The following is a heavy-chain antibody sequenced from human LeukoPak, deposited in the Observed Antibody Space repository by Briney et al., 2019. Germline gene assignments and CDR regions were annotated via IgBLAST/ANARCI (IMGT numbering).Heavy chain of an antibody. CDR3: ARAYGSGSKDYYYYYYMDV. CDR2: INHSGST. Sequence: SETLSLTCAVYGGSFSGYYWSWIRQPPGKGLEWIGEINHSGSTNYNPSLKSRVTISVDTSKNQFSLKLSSVTAADTAVYYCARAYGSGSKDYYYYYYMDVWGKGTTVTISS. D-gene: IGHD3-10*01. J-gene: IGHJ6*03. V-gene: IGHV4-34*01. CDR1: GGSFSGYY.